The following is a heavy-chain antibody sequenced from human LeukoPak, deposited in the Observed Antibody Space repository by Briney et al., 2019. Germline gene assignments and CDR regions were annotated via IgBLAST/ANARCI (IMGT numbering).Heavy chain of an antibody. CDR2: IYYSGST. CDR3: ARHRLPSSGWYLGYFDY. V-gene: IGHV4-39*01. CDR1: GGSISSSSYY. D-gene: IGHD6-19*01. J-gene: IGHJ4*02. Sequence: SETLSLTCTVSGGSISSSSYYWGWIRQPPGKGLEWIGSIYYSGSTYYNPSLKSRVTISVDTSKNQFSLKLSSVTAADTAEYYCARHRLPSSGWYLGYFDYWGQGTLVTVSS.